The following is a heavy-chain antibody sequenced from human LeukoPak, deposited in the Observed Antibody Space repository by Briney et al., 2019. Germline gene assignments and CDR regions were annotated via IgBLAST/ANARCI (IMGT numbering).Heavy chain of an antibody. CDR2: INPNSGGA. J-gene: IGHJ4*02. CDR1: GYSFIGYY. D-gene: IGHD6-13*01. CDR3: ARDVEQQLAPFDY. V-gene: IGHV1-2*02. Sequence: ASVKVSCKASGYSFIGYYIHWVRQAPGQGLEWMGWINPNSGGANYAQKFQGRVTMTRDTSTSTVYMELSSLRSEDTAVYYCARDVEQQLAPFDYWGQGTLVTVSS.